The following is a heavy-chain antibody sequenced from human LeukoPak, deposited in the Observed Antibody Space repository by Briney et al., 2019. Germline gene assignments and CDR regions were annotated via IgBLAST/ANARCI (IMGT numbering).Heavy chain of an antibody. V-gene: IGHV4-34*01. CDR3: ARARLRALFDY. J-gene: IGHJ4*02. CDR2: INHSGST. Sequence: SETLSLTCAVYGGSFRGYYWSWIRQPPGKGLEWIGEINHSGSTNYNPSLKGRVTISVDTSKNQFSLKLSSVTAADTAVYYCARARLRALFDYWGQGTLVTVSS. CDR1: GGSFRGYY. D-gene: IGHD3-16*01.